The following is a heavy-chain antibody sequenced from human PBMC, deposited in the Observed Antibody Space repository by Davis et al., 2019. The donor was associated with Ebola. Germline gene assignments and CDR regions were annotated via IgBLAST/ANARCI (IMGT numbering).Heavy chain of an antibody. V-gene: IGHV1-8*01. J-gene: IGHJ5*02. Sequence: AASVKVSCKASGYTFTGYDINWVRQATGQGLEWMGWMDPDSGNTDYAQKFRGRVTMTRDTSVSTAYMELSSLTSEDTAVYYCSRGRGSGNYPWGQGTLVTVSS. CDR2: MDPDSGNT. CDR3: SRGRGSGNYP. D-gene: IGHD3-10*01. CDR1: GYTFTGYD.